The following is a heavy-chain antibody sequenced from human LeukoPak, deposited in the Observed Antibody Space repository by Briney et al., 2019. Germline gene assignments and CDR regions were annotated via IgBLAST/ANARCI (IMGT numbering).Heavy chain of an antibody. CDR1: GFPFSGYP. V-gene: IGHV3-30*04. CDR3: AELGITMIGGV. J-gene: IGHJ6*04. CDR2: TSYDGSNK. D-gene: IGHD3-10*02. Sequence: PGGSLRLSCVASGFPFSGYPMHWVRQAPGKGLEWVAATSYDGSNKYYADSVKGRFTISRDNAKNSLYLQMNSLRAEDTAVYYCAELGITMIGGVWGKGTTVTISS.